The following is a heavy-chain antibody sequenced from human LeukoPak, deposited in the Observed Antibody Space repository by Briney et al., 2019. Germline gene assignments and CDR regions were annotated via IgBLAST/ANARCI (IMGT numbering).Heavy chain of an antibody. Sequence: PGGSLRLSCAASGFNFANHAMSWVRQTAGKGREWVSAISGGGDITYYADSVKGRFTISRDNSKDTLFLQMHSLRPGDTAVYYCVREDTPATANYWGQGTLVTISS. CDR1: GFNFANHA. CDR3: VREDTPATANY. D-gene: IGHD2-21*02. CDR2: ISGGGDIT. V-gene: IGHV3-23*01. J-gene: IGHJ4*02.